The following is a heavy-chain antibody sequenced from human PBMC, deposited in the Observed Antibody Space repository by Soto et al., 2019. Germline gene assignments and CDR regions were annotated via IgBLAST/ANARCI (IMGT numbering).Heavy chain of an antibody. CDR1: GFTVSSNY. CDR2: IYSGGST. D-gene: IGHD6-19*01. Sequence: EVQLVETGGGLIQPGGSLRLSCAASGFTVSSNYMSWVRQATGKGLEWVSVIYSGGSTYYADSVKGRFTISRDNSNNPLYLQINGLRAEDTAVYYSASGGMAVAYGEQGTLVTVSS. CDR3: ASGGMAVAY. J-gene: IGHJ4*02. V-gene: IGHV3-53*02.